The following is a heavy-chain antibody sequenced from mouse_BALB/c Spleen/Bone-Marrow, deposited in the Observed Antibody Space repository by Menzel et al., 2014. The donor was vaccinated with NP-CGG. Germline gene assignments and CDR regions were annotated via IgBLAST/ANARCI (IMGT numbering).Heavy chain of an antibody. CDR1: GFTFSNYW. D-gene: IGHD1-1*01. CDR2: IRLKSNNYAT. Sequence: EVQLQQSGGGLVRPGGSMKLSCVASGFTFSNYWMNWVRQSPEKGLEWVAEIRLKSNNYATHYAESVKGRFTISRDDSKSSVYLQMNNLRAEDTGIYYCTRGYYGSTTGAYAMDYWGQGTSVTVSS. J-gene: IGHJ4*01. V-gene: IGHV6-6*02. CDR3: TRGYYGSTTGAYAMDY.